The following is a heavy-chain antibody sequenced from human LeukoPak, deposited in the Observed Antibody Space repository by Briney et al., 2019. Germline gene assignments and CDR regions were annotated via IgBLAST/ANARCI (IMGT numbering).Heavy chain of an antibody. CDR3: ATGGGYCSSTSCLPSWFDP. CDR1: GGSISSYY. Sequence: SETLSLTCTVSGGSISSYYWSWIRQPAGKGPEWIGRIYSSGGTDYNPSLKSRVTMSVDTSKNQFSLKLRSVTAADTAVYYCATGGGYCSSTSCLPSWFDPWGQGTLVTVSS. D-gene: IGHD2-2*01. V-gene: IGHV4-4*07. CDR2: IYSSGGT. J-gene: IGHJ5*02.